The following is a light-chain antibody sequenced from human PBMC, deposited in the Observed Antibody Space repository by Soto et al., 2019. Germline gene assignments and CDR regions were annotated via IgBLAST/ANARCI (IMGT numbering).Light chain of an antibody. V-gene: IGLV2-14*01. J-gene: IGLJ3*02. CDR3: SSYTTSSTHWV. Sequence: QSVLTQPASVSESPGQSITISCTGTSSDVGGYNYVSWYQQHPGKAPKLMIYEVSNRPSGFSNRFSGSKSGNTASLTISGLQAEDEADYYCSSYTTSSTHWVFGGGTKLTVL. CDR1: SSDVGGYNY. CDR2: EVS.